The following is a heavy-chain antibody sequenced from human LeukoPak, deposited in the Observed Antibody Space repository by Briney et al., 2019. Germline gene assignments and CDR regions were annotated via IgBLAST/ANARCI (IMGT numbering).Heavy chain of an antibody. Sequence: GASVKVSCKTSGYTFTSYAIHWVRQAPGQSLEWMGWINTDNGNTKYSQEFQGRVTITRDTSASTAYMELSSLRSEDMAVYYCARGHYDFWGGYYQYWGQGTLVTVSS. CDR1: GYTFTSYA. V-gene: IGHV1-3*03. CDR2: INTDNGNT. J-gene: IGHJ4*02. CDR3: ARGHYDFWGGYYQY. D-gene: IGHD3-3*01.